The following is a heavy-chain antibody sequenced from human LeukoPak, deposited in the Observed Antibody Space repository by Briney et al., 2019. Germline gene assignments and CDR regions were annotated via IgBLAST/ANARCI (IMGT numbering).Heavy chain of an antibody. V-gene: IGHV4-30-4*01. CDR3: AKSWRPRRWPDSSDP. CDR1: GGSISRSDYY. Sequence: SQTLSLTCSVSGGSISRSDYYWSWIRQPPGKGLEWIGYIYYSGITYYNPSLKSRVTISVDTSKNQLSLKLSSVTAADTAVYYCAKSWRPRRWPDSSDPWGQGTLVTVSS. D-gene: IGHD5-24*01. J-gene: IGHJ5*02. CDR2: IYYSGIT.